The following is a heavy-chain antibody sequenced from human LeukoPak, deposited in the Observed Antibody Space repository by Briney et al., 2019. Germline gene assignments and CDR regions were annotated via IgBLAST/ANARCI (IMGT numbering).Heavy chain of an antibody. CDR1: GGSISSYY. V-gene: IGHV4-59*08. CDR3: ARRWDLTWFDP. J-gene: IGHJ5*02. D-gene: IGHD1-26*01. Sequence: SETLSLTCTVSGGSISSYYWSWIRQPPGKGLEWIGYIYYSGSTNYNPSLKSRVTISVDTSKNQFSLKLSSVTAADTAVYYCARRWDLTWFDPWGQGTLVTVSS. CDR2: IYYSGST.